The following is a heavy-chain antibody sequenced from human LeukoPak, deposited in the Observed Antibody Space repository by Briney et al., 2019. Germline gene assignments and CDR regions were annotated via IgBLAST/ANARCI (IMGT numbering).Heavy chain of an antibody. D-gene: IGHD3-10*01. V-gene: IGHV1-2*06. Sequence: GASVKVSCKVSGYTLTEFSMHWVRQAPGQGLEWMGRINPNSGGTNYAQKFQGRVTMTRDTSISTAYMELSRLRSDDTAVYYCATLFTYGSGSYGFDYWGQGTLVTVSS. CDR2: INPNSGGT. CDR3: ATLFTYGSGSYGFDY. CDR1: GYTLTEFS. J-gene: IGHJ4*02.